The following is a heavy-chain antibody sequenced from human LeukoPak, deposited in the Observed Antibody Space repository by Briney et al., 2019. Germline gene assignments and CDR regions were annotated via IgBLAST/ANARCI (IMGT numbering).Heavy chain of an antibody. J-gene: IGHJ3*02. V-gene: IGHV1-18*01. Sequence: ASVKVSCKASGYTFTSYGISWVRQAPGQGLEWMGWISAYNGYTNYAQKLQGRVTMTTDTSTSTAYMELRSLRSDDTAVYYCASLESQLVDDAFDIWGQGTMVTVSS. CDR3: ASLESQLVDDAFDI. CDR2: ISAYNGYT. D-gene: IGHD6-13*01. CDR1: GYTFTSYG.